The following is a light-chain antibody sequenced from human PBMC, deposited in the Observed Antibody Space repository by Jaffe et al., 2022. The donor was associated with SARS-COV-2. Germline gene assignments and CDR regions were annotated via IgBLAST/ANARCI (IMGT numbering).Light chain of an antibody. CDR1: TSELGSHNS. J-gene: IGLJ1*01. V-gene: IGLV2-11*01. CDR3: CAFGGTYISPYV. CDR2: EVN. Sequence: QSALTQPRSVSGSLGQSVTVTCTESTSELGSHNSVSWYQQHPGKAPKVLISEVNERPSGVPDRFSGSKSANTASLTISDLQADDEAVYYCCAFGGTYISPYVFGPGTELTVL.